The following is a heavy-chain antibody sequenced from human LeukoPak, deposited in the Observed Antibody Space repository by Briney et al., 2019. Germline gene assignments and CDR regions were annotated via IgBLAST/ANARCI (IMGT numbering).Heavy chain of an antibody. V-gene: IGHV5-51*01. CDR3: ARHVLAVAGDYYYYYMDV. CDR2: IYPGDSRT. CDR1: GSPFTSCW. D-gene: IGHD6-19*01. J-gene: IGHJ6*03. Sequence: GESLQISCQGSGSPFTSCWVGGVRQLPGKGLEGMGIIYPGDSRTRYSPSFQGKVTISADKSISIAYLQWSSLKASDTAIYYCARHVLAVAGDYYYYYMDVWGKGTTVTVSS.